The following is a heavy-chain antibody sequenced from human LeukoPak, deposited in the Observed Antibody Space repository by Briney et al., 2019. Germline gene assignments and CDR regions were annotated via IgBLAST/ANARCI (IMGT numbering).Heavy chain of an antibody. V-gene: IGHV3-30*02. CDR1: GFTFSSYG. D-gene: IGHD3-3*01. Sequence: PGGSLRLSCAASGFTFSSYGMHWVRQAPGKGLEWVAFIRYDGSNKYYADSVKGRFTISRDNSKNTLYLQMNSLRAEDTAVYYCAREEELPSGFTYYYYYYMDVWGKGTTVTVSS. J-gene: IGHJ6*03. CDR2: IRYDGSNK. CDR3: AREEELPSGFTYYYYYYMDV.